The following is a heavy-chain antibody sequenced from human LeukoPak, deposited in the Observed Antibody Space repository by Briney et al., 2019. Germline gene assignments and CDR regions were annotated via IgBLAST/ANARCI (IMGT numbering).Heavy chain of an antibody. J-gene: IGHJ4*02. CDR3: ARDDLGCSSTSCYFVY. CDR2: ISSTSSYI. CDR1: GFTFSTYS. V-gene: IGHV3-21*01. Sequence: GGSLRLSCAASGFTFSTYSMNWVRQAPGKGLEWVSSISSTSSYIYSADSVKGRFTISRDNAKNSLYLQMNSLRAEDTAVYYCARDDLGCSSTSCYFVYWGQGALVTVSS. D-gene: IGHD2-2*01.